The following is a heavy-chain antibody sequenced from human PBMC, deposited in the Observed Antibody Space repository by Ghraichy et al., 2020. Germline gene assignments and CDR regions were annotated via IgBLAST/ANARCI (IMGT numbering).Heavy chain of an antibody. CDR2: ITGDGTTT. D-gene: IGHD3-9*01. CDR3: PRVRNDYDVLTGSYKGAWFAP. V-gene: IGHV3-74*01. CDR1: GFTFSGPW. J-gene: IGHJ5*02. Sequence: LSLTCAASGFTFSGPWIHWVRHVPGKGLVWVSRITGDGTTTTHADSVKGRFTISRDHPKHTLYLQMNSLRAEATAVYYCPRVRNDYDVLTGSYKGAWFAPWGQGTLFTVSS.